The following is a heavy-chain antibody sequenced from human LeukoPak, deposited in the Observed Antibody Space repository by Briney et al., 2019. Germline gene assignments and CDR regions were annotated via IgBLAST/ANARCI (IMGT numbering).Heavy chain of an antibody. CDR2: MNPNSGDR. D-gene: IGHD3-9*01. CDR3: AREQYYDILTGYYPFCAFDI. J-gene: IGHJ3*02. Sequence: ASVKVSCKASGYIFTGHYMHWARQAPGQGLEWMGWMNPNSGDRNSAQKFQGRVTMTRDTSISTAYMELSRLRSDDTAVYYCAREQYYDILTGYYPFCAFDIWGQGTMVTVSS. CDR1: GYIFTGHY. V-gene: IGHV1-2*02.